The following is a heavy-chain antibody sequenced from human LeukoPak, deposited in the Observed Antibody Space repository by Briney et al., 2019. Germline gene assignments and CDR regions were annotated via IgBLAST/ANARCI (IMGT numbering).Heavy chain of an antibody. CDR3: ARSVGGAAAADDAFDI. Sequence: GGSLRLSCAASGSTFSSYAMSWVRQAPGKGLEWFSAISGSGGSTYYADSVKGRFTSSRDNSKNTLYLQMNSLRAEDTAVYYCARSVGGAAAADDAFDIWGQGTMVTVSS. J-gene: IGHJ3*02. V-gene: IGHV3-23*01. CDR1: GSTFSSYA. CDR2: ISGSGGST. D-gene: IGHD6-13*01.